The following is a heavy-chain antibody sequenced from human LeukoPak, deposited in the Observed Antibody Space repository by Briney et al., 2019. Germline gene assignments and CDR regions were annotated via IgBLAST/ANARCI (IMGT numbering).Heavy chain of an antibody. Sequence: GGSLRLSCAASGFTFSAYAMHWVRQAPGKGLEWVTVMSYDGSNKYYADSVKGRFTISGDKSKDTLYLQMNSLRPEDTAVYYCARGPGPIAGAKNPFDIWGHGTMVTVSS. D-gene: IGHD1-26*01. J-gene: IGHJ3*02. CDR1: GFTFSAYA. V-gene: IGHV3-30*01. CDR2: MSYDGSNK. CDR3: ARGPGPIAGAKNPFDI.